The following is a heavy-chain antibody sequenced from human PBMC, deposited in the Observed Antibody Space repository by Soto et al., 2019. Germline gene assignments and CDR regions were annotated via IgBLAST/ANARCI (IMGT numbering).Heavy chain of an antibody. CDR2: IWYDGSNK. CDR3: ARDLFYCSGGSCYYYYMDV. V-gene: IGHV3-33*01. CDR1: GFTFSSYG. J-gene: IGHJ6*03. Sequence: GGSLRLSCAASGFTFSSYGMHWVRQAPGKGLEWVAVIWYDGSNKYYADSVKGRFTISRDNSKNTLYLQMNSLRAEDTAVYYCARDLFYCSGGSCYYYYMDVWGKGTTVTVSS. D-gene: IGHD2-15*01.